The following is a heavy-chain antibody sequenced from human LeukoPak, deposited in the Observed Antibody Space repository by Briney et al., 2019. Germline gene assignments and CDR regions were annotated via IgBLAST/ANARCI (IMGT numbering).Heavy chain of an antibody. D-gene: IGHD3-16*02. J-gene: IGHJ3*02. CDR3: ARDDDYGCGSYRTYAFEI. CDR1: GYTFNDYY. CDR2: INPNSGGT. V-gene: IGHV1-2*02. Sequence: ASVKVSCKASGYTFNDYYIHWVRQAPGQGLEWMGWINPNSGGTNYAQKFEGRVTMTRDSSITTAYMELSSLRAEDTAAYYCARDDDYGCGSYRTYAFEIWGQGTMVTVSS.